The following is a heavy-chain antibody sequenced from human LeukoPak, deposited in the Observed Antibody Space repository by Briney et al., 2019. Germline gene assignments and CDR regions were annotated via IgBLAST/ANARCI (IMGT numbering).Heavy chain of an antibody. CDR3: AREGYSNYYFDY. Sequence: GGSLRLSCAASGFTFSSYAMHWVRQAPARGVEWVAVISYDGSNKYYADSVKGRFTIYRDNSKNTLYLQMNSLRAEDTAVYYCAREGYSNYYFDYWGQGTLVTVSS. V-gene: IGHV3-30-3*01. CDR1: GFTFSSYA. CDR2: ISYDGSNK. D-gene: IGHD4-11*01. J-gene: IGHJ4*02.